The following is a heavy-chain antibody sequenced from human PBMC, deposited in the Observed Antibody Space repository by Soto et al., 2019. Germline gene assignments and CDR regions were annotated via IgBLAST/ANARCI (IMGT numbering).Heavy chain of an antibody. J-gene: IGHJ4*02. CDR1: GFTFSNYA. Sequence: EVQLLESGGGLVQPGGSLRLSCAASGFTFSNYAMSWLRQPPGKGLEWVSAISGSGDRTYYADSVKGRFTISRDNSKNTLYLQMNSLRAEDSAVYYGVKERSGHSYDDSWGQGTLVTVSS. V-gene: IGHV3-23*01. CDR2: ISGSGDRT. D-gene: IGHD5-18*01. CDR3: VKERSGHSYDDS.